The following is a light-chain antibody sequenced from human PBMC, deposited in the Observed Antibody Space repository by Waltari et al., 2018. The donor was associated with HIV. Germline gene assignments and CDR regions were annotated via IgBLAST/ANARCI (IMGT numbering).Light chain of an antibody. CDR2: DAS. J-gene: IGKJ4*01. V-gene: IGKV1-33*01. CDR1: QDIRKF. CDR3: QQFGSLPVT. Sequence: DIQMTQSPSSLCASVGDRVTITCQASQDIRKFLNWYQQKPGKAPKLLIYDASILDAGVSSRFSGSGSGTDFTFTIGSLQADDIATYYCQQFGSLPVTFGGGTKVEI.